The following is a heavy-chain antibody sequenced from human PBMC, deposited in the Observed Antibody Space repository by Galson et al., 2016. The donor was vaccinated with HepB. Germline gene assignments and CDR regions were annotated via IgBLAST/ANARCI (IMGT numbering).Heavy chain of an antibody. CDR2: ISGTGDNP. V-gene: IGHV3-23*01. D-gene: IGHD5-12*01. CDR3: LSEHIEWHDYLPFY. CDR1: GSGFRAYG. Sequence: SLRLSCAVSGSGFRAYGMSWVRQAPGKGLEWVSDISGTGDNPHYTASVKGRFTISRDDSKNTLYLEMNSLEREDTALYYCLSEHIEWHDYLPFYWGQGALVTVSS. J-gene: IGHJ4*02.